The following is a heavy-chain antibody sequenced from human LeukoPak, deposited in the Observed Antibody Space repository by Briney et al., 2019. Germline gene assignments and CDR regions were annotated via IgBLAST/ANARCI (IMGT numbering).Heavy chain of an antibody. D-gene: IGHD2-2*01. J-gene: IGHJ3*02. V-gene: IGHV3-21*01. CDR1: GFTFSSYS. CDR3: ARGGEYCSSTSCYLDAFDI. CDR2: ISSSSSYI. Sequence: PGGSLRLSCAASGFTFSSYSMNWVRQAPGKGLEWVSSISSSSSYIYYADSVKGRFTISRDNAKNSLYLQMNSLRAEDTAVYYCARGGEYCSSTSCYLDAFDIWGQGTMVTVSS.